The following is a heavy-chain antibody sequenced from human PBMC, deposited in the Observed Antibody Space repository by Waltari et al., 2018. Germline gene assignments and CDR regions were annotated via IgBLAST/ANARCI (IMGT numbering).Heavy chain of an antibody. J-gene: IGHJ4*02. CDR1: GFTFDDYA. V-gene: IGHV3-9*01. CDR2: ISWNSGSI. CDR3: AKDKGYGSGSYSLDY. D-gene: IGHD3-10*01. Sequence: EVQLVESGGGLVQPGRSLRLSCAASGFTFDDYAMHWVRQAPGKGLEGVSGISWNSGSIGYADSVKGRFTISRDNAKNALYLQMNSLRAEDTALYYCAKDKGYGSGSYSLDYWGQGTLVTVSS.